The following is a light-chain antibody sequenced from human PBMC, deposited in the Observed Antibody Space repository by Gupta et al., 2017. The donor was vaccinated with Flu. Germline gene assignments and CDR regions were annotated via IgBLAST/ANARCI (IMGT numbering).Light chain of an antibody. V-gene: IGLV4-60*03. CDR2: LEGSGSD. Sequence: TRSSGHSSYIIAWNQQQPGKTPRYGRRLEGSGSDNKGSGVPDRFSGSSSGADSYLTIANLQAEDEANYYCETGDSNTGGEVFGGGTKLTVL. J-gene: IGLJ3*02. CDR1: SGHSSYI. CDR3: ETGDSNTGGEV.